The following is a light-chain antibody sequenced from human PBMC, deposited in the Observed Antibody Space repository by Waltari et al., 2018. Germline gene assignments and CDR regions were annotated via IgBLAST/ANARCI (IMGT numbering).Light chain of an antibody. V-gene: IGLV2-14*01. Sequence: QSALTQPASVSGSPGQSITISCTGTSSDVGGYNYVSWYQHHQGNAPKLMIYEVSNRPFGVATRFAGSKSGNTASLTISGLQAEDDADYHCSSYTSSNTYYVFGTGTKVTVL. CDR2: EVS. J-gene: IGLJ1*01. CDR1: SSDVGGYNY. CDR3: SSYTSSNTYYV.